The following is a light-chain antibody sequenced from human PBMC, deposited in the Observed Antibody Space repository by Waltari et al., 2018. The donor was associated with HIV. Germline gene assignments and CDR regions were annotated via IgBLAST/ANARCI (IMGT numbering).Light chain of an antibody. CDR3: AAWDDSLNGVV. V-gene: IGLV1-44*01. CDR2: SNN. J-gene: IGLJ2*01. CDR1: SSTIGRYT. Sequence: QSVLTQPPSASGTPGQRVTISCSGSSSTIGRYTVNWYQQLPGTAPKLLIYSNNQRPAGVPDRFSGSKSGTSASLAISGLQSEDEADYYCAAWDDSLNGVVFGGGTKLTVL.